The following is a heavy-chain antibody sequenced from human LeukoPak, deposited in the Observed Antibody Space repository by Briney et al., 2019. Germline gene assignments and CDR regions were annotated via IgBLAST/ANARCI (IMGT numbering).Heavy chain of an antibody. J-gene: IGHJ6*02. CDR3: PSPTYYDILTGYYARYYYYGMDV. V-gene: IGHV3-23*01. CDR2: ISGSGGST. Sequence: GGSLRLSCAASGFTFSSYAMSWVRQAPGKGMEWVSAISGSGGSTYYADSVKGRFTISRDNSKNTLYLQMNSLRAEDTAVYDCPSPTYYDILTGYYARYYYYGMDVWGQGTTVTVSS. CDR1: GFTFSSYA. D-gene: IGHD3-9*01.